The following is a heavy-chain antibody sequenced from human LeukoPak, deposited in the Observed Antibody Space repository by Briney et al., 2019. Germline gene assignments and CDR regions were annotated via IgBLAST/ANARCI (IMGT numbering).Heavy chain of an antibody. D-gene: IGHD3-10*01. J-gene: IGHJ4*02. CDR1: GFTFSSYS. V-gene: IGHV3-21*01. Sequence: GGSLRLSCAASGFTFSSYSMNWVRQTPGKGLEWVSSISSGSGYIHYADSVKGRFTISRDNAKKSLYLQMNSLRAEDTAVYYCARDGLGIDYWGQGTLVTVST. CDR3: ARDGLGIDY. CDR2: ISSGSGYI.